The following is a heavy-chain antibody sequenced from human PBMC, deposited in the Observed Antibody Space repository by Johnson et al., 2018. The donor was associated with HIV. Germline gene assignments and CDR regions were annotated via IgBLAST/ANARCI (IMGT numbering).Heavy chain of an antibody. Sequence: QMQLVESGGGVVQPGRSLRLSCAASGFTFSSYAMHWVRQAPGKGLGWVAVISYDGSNKYYADSVKGRFTISRDNSKNTLYLQMNSLRAEDTAVYYCARDRKYSSGWKDAFDIWGQGTMVTVSS. CDR2: ISYDGSNK. CDR3: ARDRKYSSGWKDAFDI. J-gene: IGHJ3*02. CDR1: GFTFSSYA. V-gene: IGHV3-30-3*01. D-gene: IGHD6-19*01.